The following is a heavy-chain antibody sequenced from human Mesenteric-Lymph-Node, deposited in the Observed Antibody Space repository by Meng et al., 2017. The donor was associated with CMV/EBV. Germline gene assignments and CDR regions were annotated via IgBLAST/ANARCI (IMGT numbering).Heavy chain of an antibody. CDR1: GGSISSGGYY. V-gene: IGHV4-30-4*08. CDR2: IYYSGST. Sequence: SETLSLTCTVSGGSISSGGYYWSWIRQHPGKGLEWIGYIYYSGSTYYNPSLKSRVTISVDTSKNQFSLKLSSVTAADTAVYYCARCTIFGVVIDYWGQGTLVTVSS. CDR3: ARCTIFGVVIDY. D-gene: IGHD3-3*01. J-gene: IGHJ4*02.